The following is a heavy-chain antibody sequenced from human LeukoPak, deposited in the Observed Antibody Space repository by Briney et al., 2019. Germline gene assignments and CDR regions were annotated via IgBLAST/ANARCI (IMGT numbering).Heavy chain of an antibody. CDR3: ARAGYSSSWPGYNWFDP. V-gene: IGHV3-21*01. Sequence: RGGSLRLSCAASGFTFSSYSMNWVRQAPGKGLEWVSSISSSSSYIYYADSVKGRFTISRDNAKNSLYLQMNSLTAEDTAVYYCARAGYSSSWPGYNWFDPWGQGTLVTVSS. D-gene: IGHD6-13*01. J-gene: IGHJ5*02. CDR1: GFTFSSYS. CDR2: ISSSSSYI.